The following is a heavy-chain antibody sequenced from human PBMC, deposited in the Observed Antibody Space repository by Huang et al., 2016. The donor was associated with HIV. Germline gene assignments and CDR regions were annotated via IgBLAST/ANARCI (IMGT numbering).Heavy chain of an antibody. J-gene: IGHJ3*01. D-gene: IGHD6-13*01. CDR3: ARAGLAAAGAFDD. CDR1: GFKFSDYY. V-gene: IGHV3-11*01. Sequence: QVHLVESGGGLVKPGGSLRVSCAASGFKFSDYYMSWIRQSPGKGLEWVSYISKSGGAIYYADSVKGRFTISRDNAKNSLNLQMNNLRADDTGIYFCARAGLAAAGAFDDWGPGTQITVSS. CDR2: ISKSGGAI.